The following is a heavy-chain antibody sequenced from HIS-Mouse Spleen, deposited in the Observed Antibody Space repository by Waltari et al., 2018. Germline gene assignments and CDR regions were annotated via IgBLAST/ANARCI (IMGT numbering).Heavy chain of an antibody. D-gene: IGHD5-12*01. CDR1: GYTFPGYY. V-gene: IGHV1-2*02. J-gene: IGHJ6*02. CDR3: AREPLRDGYNSYYYYGMDV. Sequence: QVQLVQSGAEVQKPGASVTVSCKASGYTFPGYYMHWVRQAPGQGLEWMGWINPNSGGTNYAQKFQGRVTMTRDTSISTAYMELSKLRSDDTAVYYCAREPLRDGYNSYYYYGMDVWGQGTTVTVSS. CDR2: INPNSGGT.